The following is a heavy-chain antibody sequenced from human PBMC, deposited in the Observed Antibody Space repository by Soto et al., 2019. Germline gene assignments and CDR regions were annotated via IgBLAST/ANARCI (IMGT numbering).Heavy chain of an antibody. CDR3: AREGRGKKAGYNGLVSLGY. CDR1: GSRFSNYV. CDR2: IIPIFNST. V-gene: IGHV1-69*06. Sequence: QVQLVQSGAEVKTPGSSLKVSCKVSGSRFSNYVISWVRKAPGHGLEWLGRIIPIFNSTKYAQSFQGRVNITADKSTSTASLELSSLRSDDTAVYYCAREGRGKKAGYNGLVSLGYWGQGTLVTVSS. J-gene: IGHJ4*02. D-gene: IGHD2-2*02.